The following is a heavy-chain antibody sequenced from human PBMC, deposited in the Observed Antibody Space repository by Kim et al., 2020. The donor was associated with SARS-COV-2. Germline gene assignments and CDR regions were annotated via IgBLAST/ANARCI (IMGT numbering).Heavy chain of an antibody. V-gene: IGHV3-30*18. CDR3: AKGRSIAVAGHFDY. D-gene: IGHD6-19*01. Sequence: GGSLRLSCAASGFTFSSYGMHWVRQAPGKGLEWVAVISYDGTNKYYADSVKGRFTISRDNSKNTLYLQMNSLRAEDTAVYYCAKGRSIAVAGHFDYWGQGTLVTVSS. CDR2: ISYDGTNK. CDR1: GFTFSSYG. J-gene: IGHJ4*02.